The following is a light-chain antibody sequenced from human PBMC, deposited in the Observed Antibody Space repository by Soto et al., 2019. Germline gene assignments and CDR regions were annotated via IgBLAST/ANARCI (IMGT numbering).Light chain of an antibody. V-gene: IGLV2-14*01. CDR3: SSYTSSSIWV. CDR2: GVS. J-gene: IGLJ3*02. CDR1: SSDVGGYNY. Sequence: QSALTQPASVSGSPGQSITISCTGTSSDVGGYNYVSWYQQHPGKAPKLMIYGVSNRPSGVSNRFSGSKSGNTASLTISGLQGGDEADYYCSSYTSSSIWVFGGGTKLTVL.